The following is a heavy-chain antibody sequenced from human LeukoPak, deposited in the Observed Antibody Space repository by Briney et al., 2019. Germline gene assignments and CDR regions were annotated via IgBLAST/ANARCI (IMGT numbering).Heavy chain of an antibody. V-gene: IGHV3-53*01. D-gene: IGHD3-10*01. CDR3: ARAVLLWFGFDP. CDR2: IYSGGST. Sequence: ETPSLTCAVYGDSFSGYYMSWVRQAPGKGLEWVSVIYSGGSTYYADSVKGRFTISRDNSKNTLYLQMNSLRAEDTAVYYCARAVLLWFGFDPWGQGTLVTVSS. J-gene: IGHJ5*02. CDR1: GDSFSGYY.